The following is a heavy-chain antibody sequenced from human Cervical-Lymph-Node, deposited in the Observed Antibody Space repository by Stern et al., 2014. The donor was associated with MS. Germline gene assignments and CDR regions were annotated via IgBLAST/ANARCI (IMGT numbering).Heavy chain of an antibody. CDR1: GYTFTTYA. D-gene: IGHD3-10*01. J-gene: IGHJ4*02. V-gene: IGHV1-18*01. CDR2: INVYNGNT. Sequence: QVQLVESGAEVKKPGASVKVSCKASGYTFTTYAISWVRQAPGQGLEWMGWINVYNGNTHYAQKLQGRVTMTTDTSTSTVYMELRSLRSDDTAVYYCARGGYTYYYGSGSIGDYWGQGTLVTVSS. CDR3: ARGGYTYYYGSGSIGDY.